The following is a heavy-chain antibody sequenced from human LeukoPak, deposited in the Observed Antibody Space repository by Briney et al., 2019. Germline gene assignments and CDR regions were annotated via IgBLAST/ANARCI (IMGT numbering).Heavy chain of an antibody. V-gene: IGHV1-8*02. CDR3: ARGVIAVAGTEY. J-gene: IGHJ4*02. D-gene: IGHD6-19*01. CDR1: GYTFTGYY. Sequence: GASVKVSCKASGYTFTGYYMHWVRQAPGQGLEWMGWMNPNSGNTGYAQKFQGRVTMTRNTSISTAYMELSSLRSEDTAVYYCARGVIAVAGTEYWGQGTLVTVSS. CDR2: MNPNSGNT.